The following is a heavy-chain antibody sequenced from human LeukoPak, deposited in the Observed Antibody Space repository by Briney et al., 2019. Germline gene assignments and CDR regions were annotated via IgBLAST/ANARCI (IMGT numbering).Heavy chain of an antibody. V-gene: IGHV4-30-4*01. D-gene: IGHD2/OR15-2a*01. Sequence: PSETLSLTCTVSGDSISSGDHYWSWIRQPPGKGLEWIGYIHYSGSTYYNPSLKSRVIISVDMSKNQFSLSLNSLTAADSAVYYCARAAPDKNSWYYFDYWGQGTLVTVSS. CDR2: IHYSGST. J-gene: IGHJ4*02. CDR3: ARAAPDKNSWYYFDY. CDR1: GDSISSGDHY.